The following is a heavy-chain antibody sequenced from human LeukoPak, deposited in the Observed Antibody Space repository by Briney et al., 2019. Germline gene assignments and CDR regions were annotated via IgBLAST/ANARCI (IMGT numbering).Heavy chain of an antibody. J-gene: IGHJ4*02. D-gene: IGHD3-22*01. CDR3: ARAGYYFDSSIYYRAFFDY. Sequence: ASMTVSCKASGYTFTDRYIYWVRQAPGQGFEWMGWINPNSDATNSAQKFQDRVTMTGDTSISTAYMELNSLRSDDTAVYYCARAGYYFDSSIYYRAFFDYWGQGTLVTVSS. CDR1: GYTFTDRY. CDR2: INPNSDAT. V-gene: IGHV1-2*02.